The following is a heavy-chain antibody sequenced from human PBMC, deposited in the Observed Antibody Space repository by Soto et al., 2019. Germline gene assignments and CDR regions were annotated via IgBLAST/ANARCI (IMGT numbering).Heavy chain of an antibody. Sequence: QVQLVQSGAEEKKPGASVKVSCKASGYTFTGYAMHWVRQAPGQRLEWMGRINGGNGNTKYSQKFQGRVTITRDTSASTAYMELSSLRSEDTAVYYCARAVAVPADFDYWGQGTLVTVSS. J-gene: IGHJ4*02. V-gene: IGHV1-3*05. CDR2: INGGNGNT. CDR1: GYTFTGYA. CDR3: ARAVAVPADFDY. D-gene: IGHD6-19*01.